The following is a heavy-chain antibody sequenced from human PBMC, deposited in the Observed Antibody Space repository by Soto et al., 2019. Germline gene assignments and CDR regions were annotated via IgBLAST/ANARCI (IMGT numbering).Heavy chain of an antibody. J-gene: IGHJ6*02. Sequence: GGSLRLSCATSGFTFSNYKMNWVRQAPGKGLEWVSAISSGGRYIYYADSVKGRFTISRDDARNSLYLQMTSLRADDTAVYYCVRDRSQKVVWGQGTTVTVSS. CDR1: GFTFSNYK. V-gene: IGHV3-21*01. CDR2: ISSGGRYI. CDR3: VRDRSQKVV.